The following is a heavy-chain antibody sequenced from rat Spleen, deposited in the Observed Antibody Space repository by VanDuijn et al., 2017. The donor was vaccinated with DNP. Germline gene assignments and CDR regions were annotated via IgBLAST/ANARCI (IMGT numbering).Heavy chain of an antibody. V-gene: IGHV2S75*01. CDR3: PLTEGFAY. D-gene: IGHD5-1*01. Sequence: QVQLKESGPVLVQASETLSLTCTVSGFSLTNYGVIWVRQSPGKGLEWVGIIWGDGNTDYNSALKSRLSINRDTSKSQVFLKMNSLQTDDTAIYFCPLTEGFAYWGQGTLVTVSS. CDR2: IWGDGNT. J-gene: IGHJ3*01. CDR1: GFSLTNYG.